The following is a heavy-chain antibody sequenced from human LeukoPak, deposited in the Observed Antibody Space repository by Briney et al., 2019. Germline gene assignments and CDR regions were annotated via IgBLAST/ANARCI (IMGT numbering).Heavy chain of an antibody. J-gene: IGHJ4*02. D-gene: IGHD6-19*01. CDR1: GFTFSSYA. CDR2: ISGSGGST. CDR3: AKGLAVAGTGYYFDY. Sequence: PGGSLRLSCAASGFTFSSYAMSWVRQAPGKGLEWVSAISGSGGSTYYADSVKGRFTISRDNSKNTLYLQMNSLRAEDTAVYYCAKGLAVAGTGYYFDYWGQGTLVTVSS. V-gene: IGHV3-23*01.